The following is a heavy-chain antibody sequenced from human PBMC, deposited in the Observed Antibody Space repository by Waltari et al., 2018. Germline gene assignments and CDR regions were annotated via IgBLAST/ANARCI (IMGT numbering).Heavy chain of an antibody. V-gene: IGHV4-38-2*01. CDR2: IYHSGSA. D-gene: IGHD2-8*01. CDR3: ARVSGVYYFDY. CDR1: GYSITTGYY. Sequence: QVQLQESGPGLVKPSETLSLTCGFSGYSITTGYYWGWIRQPPGKGLEWIGSIYHSGSAYYNPSFKSRVSMSVDTSKNHFSLKVTSVTAADTAIYFCARVSGVYYFDYWGQGNLVTVS. J-gene: IGHJ4*02.